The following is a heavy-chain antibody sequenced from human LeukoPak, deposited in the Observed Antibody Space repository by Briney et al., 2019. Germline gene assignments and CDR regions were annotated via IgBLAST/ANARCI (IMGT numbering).Heavy chain of an antibody. CDR1: GGTFSSYA. Sequence: SVKVSCKASGGTFSSYAISWVRQAPGQGLEWMGGIIPIFGTENYAQKFQGRVTITADKSTSTAYMELSSLRSEDTAVYYCARDRGGGLRFLEWLSPGRYYMDVWGKGTTVTVSS. D-gene: IGHD3-3*01. J-gene: IGHJ6*03. CDR2: IIPIFGTE. CDR3: ARDRGGGLRFLEWLSPGRYYMDV. V-gene: IGHV1-69*06.